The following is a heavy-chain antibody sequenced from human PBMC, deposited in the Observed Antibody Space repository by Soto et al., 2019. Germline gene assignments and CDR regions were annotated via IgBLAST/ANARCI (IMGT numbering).Heavy chain of an antibody. CDR3: AREPNYGSGYYYFDY. J-gene: IGHJ4*02. V-gene: IGHV3-21*01. D-gene: IGHD3-10*01. Sequence: GGSLRLSCAASGFTFSSYSMNWVRQAPGKGLEWVSSISSSSSYIYYADSVKGRFTISRDNAKNSMYLQMNSLRAEDTAVYYCAREPNYGSGYYYFDYWGQGTLVTVSS. CDR1: GFTFSSYS. CDR2: ISSSSSYI.